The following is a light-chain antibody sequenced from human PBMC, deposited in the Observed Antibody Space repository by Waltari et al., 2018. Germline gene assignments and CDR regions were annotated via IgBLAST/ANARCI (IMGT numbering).Light chain of an antibody. J-gene: IGKJ1*01. CDR1: QSVSSD. Sequence: EIVMTQSPATLSVSPGEGATLSCRASQSVSSDLAWYQQKPGRAPRLLIYGASRRATGIPDRVSGSGSGTEFTLTISSLQSEDFAVYYCQQYNNWPRTFGQGTKVEIK. CDR2: GAS. CDR3: QQYNNWPRT. V-gene: IGKV3-15*01.